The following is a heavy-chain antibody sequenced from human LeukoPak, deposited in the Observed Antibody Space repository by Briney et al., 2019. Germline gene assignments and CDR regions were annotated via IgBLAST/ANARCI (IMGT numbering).Heavy chain of an antibody. J-gene: IGHJ4*02. CDR3: ARSGSHDY. V-gene: IGHV3-33*01. CDR2: IWYDGSNK. D-gene: IGHD1-26*01. Sequence: GGSLRLSCAASGFTFSSYGMHWVRQAPGKGLEWVAVIWYDGSNKYYVDSVQGRFTISRDNSKNTLYLQMSSLRADDTAVYYCARSGSHDYWGQGTLVTVSS. CDR1: GFTFSSYG.